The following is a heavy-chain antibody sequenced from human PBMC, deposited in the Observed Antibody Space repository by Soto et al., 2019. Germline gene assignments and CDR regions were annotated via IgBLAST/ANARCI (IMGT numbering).Heavy chain of an antibody. Sequence: GGSLRLSCAASGFTFSSYAMHWVRQAPGKGLEWVAVISYDGSNKYYADSVKGRFTISRDNSKNTLYLQMNSLRAEDTAVYYCARRQNYDSSGYIDYWGQGTLVTVSS. CDR3: ARRQNYDSSGYIDY. CDR2: ISYDGSNK. V-gene: IGHV3-30-3*01. CDR1: GFTFSSYA. J-gene: IGHJ4*02. D-gene: IGHD3-22*01.